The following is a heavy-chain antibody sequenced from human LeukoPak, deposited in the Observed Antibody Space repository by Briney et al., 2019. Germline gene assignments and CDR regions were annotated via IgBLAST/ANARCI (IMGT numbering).Heavy chain of an antibody. CDR3: ARDTYCSSTSCYSLFDY. Sequence: GGSLRLPCAASGFTFSSYGMHWVRQAPGKGLEWVAVIWYDGSNKYYADSVKGRFTISRDNSKNTLYLQMNSLRAEDTAVYYCARDTYCSSTSCYSLFDYWGQGTLVTVSS. D-gene: IGHD2-2*01. J-gene: IGHJ4*02. CDR1: GFTFSSYG. V-gene: IGHV3-33*01. CDR2: IWYDGSNK.